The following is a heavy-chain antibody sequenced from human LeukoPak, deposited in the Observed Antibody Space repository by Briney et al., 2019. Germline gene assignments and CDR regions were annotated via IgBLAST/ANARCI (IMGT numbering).Heavy chain of an antibody. CDR3: ARDLGITFGGVISNTLFDY. J-gene: IGHJ4*02. CDR2: IKQDGSEK. CDR1: GFTFSGYW. D-gene: IGHD3-16*02. Sequence: GGSLRLSCAASGFTFSGYWMSWVRQAPGKGLEWVANIKQDGSEKYYVDSVKGRFTISRDNAKNSLYLQMNSLRAEDTAVYYCARDLGITFGGVISNTLFDYWGQGTLVTVSS. V-gene: IGHV3-7*01.